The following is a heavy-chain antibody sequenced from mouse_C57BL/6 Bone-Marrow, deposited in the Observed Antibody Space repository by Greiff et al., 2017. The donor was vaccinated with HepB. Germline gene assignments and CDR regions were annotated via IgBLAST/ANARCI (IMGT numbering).Heavy chain of an antibody. CDR3: AREDYGDYAMDY. CDR2: ISSGSSTI. V-gene: IGHV5-17*01. CDR1: GFTFSDYG. J-gene: IGHJ4*01. Sequence: EVQVVESGGGLVKPGGSLKLSCAASGFTFSDYGMHWVRQAPEKGLEWVAYISSGSSTIYYADTVKGRFTISRYNAKNTLFLQMTSLRSEDTAMYYCAREDYGDYAMDYWGQGTSVTVSS. D-gene: IGHD1-1*01.